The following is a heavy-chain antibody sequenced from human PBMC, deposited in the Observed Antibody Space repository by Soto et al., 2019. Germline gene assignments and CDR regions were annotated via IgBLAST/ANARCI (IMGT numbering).Heavy chain of an antibody. D-gene: IGHD6-13*01. V-gene: IGHV3-23*01. CDR2: ISETGGKI. CDR1: GFTFRSYA. Sequence: GSLRLSCAASGFTFRSYAMGWARQAPGKGLEWVSVISETGGKIYYADSVKGRFTISRDNFKNTLYLQMNSLRAEDTAVYYCAKQVTPGTALYDYWGQGSLVTVSS. J-gene: IGHJ4*02. CDR3: AKQVTPGTALYDY.